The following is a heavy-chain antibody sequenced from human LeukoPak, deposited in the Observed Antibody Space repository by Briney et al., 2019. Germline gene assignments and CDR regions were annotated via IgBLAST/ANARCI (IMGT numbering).Heavy chain of an antibody. D-gene: IGHD2-21*01. Sequence: PGGSLRLSCAASGFTFSSYGMHWVRQAPGKGLEWVAFIRYDGSNKYYADSVKGRFTISRDNSKNTLYLQMNSLRAEDTAVYYCARDFRVVILYYMDVWGKGTTVTVSS. CDR1: GFTFSSYG. CDR3: ARDFRVVILYYMDV. V-gene: IGHV3-30*02. CDR2: IRYDGSNK. J-gene: IGHJ6*03.